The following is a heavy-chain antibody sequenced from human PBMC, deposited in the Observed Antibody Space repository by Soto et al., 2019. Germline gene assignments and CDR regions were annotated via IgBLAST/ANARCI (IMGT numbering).Heavy chain of an antibody. CDR2: ISYDGSNK. D-gene: IGHD3-9*01. CDR1: GFTFSSYA. V-gene: IGHV3-30-3*01. CDR3: ARDEGRYFDWLVEYYGMDV. Sequence: GGSLRLSCAASGFTFSSYAMHWVRQAPGKGLEWVAVISYDGSNKYYADSVKGRFTISRDNSKNTLYLQMNSLRAEDTAVYYCARDEGRYFDWLVEYYGMDVWGQGTTVTVSS. J-gene: IGHJ6*02.